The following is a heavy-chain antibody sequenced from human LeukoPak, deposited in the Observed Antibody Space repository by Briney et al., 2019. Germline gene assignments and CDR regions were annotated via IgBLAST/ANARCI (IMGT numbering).Heavy chain of an antibody. Sequence: GGSLRLFCVGSRFSLSSYWMSWVRQAPGKGLEWVANIKQDGNVKQYVDSVKGRFTISRDNAKNSVYVQMNDLRVEDTAVYYCAAGDTFDIWGQGTLVTVSS. CDR1: RFSLSSYW. V-gene: IGHV3-7*01. CDR2: IKQDGNVK. CDR3: AAGDTFDI. D-gene: IGHD3-16*01. J-gene: IGHJ3*02.